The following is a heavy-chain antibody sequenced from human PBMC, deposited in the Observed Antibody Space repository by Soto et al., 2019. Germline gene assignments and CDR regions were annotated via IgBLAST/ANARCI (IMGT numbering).Heavy chain of an antibody. J-gene: IGHJ4*02. CDR2: IIPIFGTA. D-gene: IGHD1-7*01. CDR1: GCTFRNYG. Sequence: SVKVSCKASGCTFRNYGISWVRQAPGQGLEWVGGIIPIFGTAKYAQKFQGRVTITADESTTTAYLELRSLRSEDTAVYYCARDATLFEGNRYYHLYWCQGTXVTVSS. CDR3: ARDATLFEGNRYYHLY. V-gene: IGHV1-69*13.